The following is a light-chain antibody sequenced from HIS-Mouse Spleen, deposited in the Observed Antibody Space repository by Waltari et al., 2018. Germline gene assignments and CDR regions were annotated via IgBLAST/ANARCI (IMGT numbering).Light chain of an antibody. V-gene: IGLV3-10*01. CDR1: NIGSKS. CDR3: YSTDSSGNHRV. J-gene: IGLJ2*01. Sequence: SYVLTQPPSVSLAPGKTARITCGGNNIGSKSVHWYQQKPGQAPVLVIYEDSKRPSGIPERFSGSSSGTMATLTISGAQVEDEADYYCYSTDSSGNHRVFGGGTKLTVL. CDR2: EDS.